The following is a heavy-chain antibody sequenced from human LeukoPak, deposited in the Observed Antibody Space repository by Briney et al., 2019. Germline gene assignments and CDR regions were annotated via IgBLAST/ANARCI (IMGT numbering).Heavy chain of an antibody. J-gene: IGHJ6*03. CDR2: INHSGST. V-gene: IGHV4-34*01. Sequence: PSETLSLTCAVYGGSFSGYYWRWIRQPPGKGLEWIGEINHSGSTNYNPSLKSRVTISVDTSKNQFSLKLSSVTAADTAVYYCARGARAVAGTGLFYYYYYYMDVWGKGTTVTVSS. CDR3: ARGARAVAGTGLFYYYYYYMDV. CDR1: GGSFSGYY. D-gene: IGHD6-19*01.